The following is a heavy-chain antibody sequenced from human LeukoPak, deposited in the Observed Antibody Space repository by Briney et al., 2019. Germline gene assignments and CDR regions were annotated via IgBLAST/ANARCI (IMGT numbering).Heavy chain of an antibody. V-gene: IGHV3-30*18. J-gene: IGHJ4*02. CDR3: AKDLAVGIAAAAPAGYFDY. CDR2: ISYDGSNK. D-gene: IGHD6-13*01. CDR1: GFTFSSYG. Sequence: GGSLRLSCAASGFTFSSYGMHWVRQAPGKGLEWVAVISYDGSNKYYADSVKGRFTISRDNSKNTLYLQMNSLRAEDTPVYYCAKDLAVGIAAAAPAGYFDYWGQGTLVTVSS.